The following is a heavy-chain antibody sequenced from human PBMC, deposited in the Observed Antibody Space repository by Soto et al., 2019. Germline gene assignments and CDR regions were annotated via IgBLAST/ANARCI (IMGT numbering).Heavy chain of an antibody. CDR2: LYSGGTT. CDR3: ARGLYDSGSFYFDF. Sequence: EVQLVESGGGLIQPGGSLRLSCAASGFNFIRKYMIWVHQAPGKGLEWVSILYSGGTTYYADSVKGRFTISRDTSENTLYLQMNSLRAEDTAVYYCARGLYDSGSFYFDFWGQGTLVTVSS. V-gene: IGHV3-53*01. CDR1: GFNFIRKY. D-gene: IGHD3-10*01. J-gene: IGHJ4*02.